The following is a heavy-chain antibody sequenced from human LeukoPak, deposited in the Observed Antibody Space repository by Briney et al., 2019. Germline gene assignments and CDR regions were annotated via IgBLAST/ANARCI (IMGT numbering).Heavy chain of an antibody. V-gene: IGHV3-23*01. CDR2: IIGSGGST. J-gene: IGHJ4*02. CDR1: GFTFSSYA. D-gene: IGHD3-10*01. CDR3: AKNGAGGITMVRGMYY. Sequence: GSMRLPCGASGFTFSSYALRWVRQAPGKRLEWVSAIIGSGGSTNYAASVKGRFTISRDNSKNKLYLQMNSLRAEDTAVYYCAKNGAGGITMVRGMYYWGQGTLVTVSS.